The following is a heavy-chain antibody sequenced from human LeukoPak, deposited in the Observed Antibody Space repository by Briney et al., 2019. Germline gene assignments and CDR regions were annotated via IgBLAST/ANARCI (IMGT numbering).Heavy chain of an antibody. D-gene: IGHD5-24*01. CDR3: AREMATIPYYFDY. CDR1: GLMLSTYW. V-gene: IGHV3-7*01. CDR2: IKQDGSEK. Sequence: GGSLRLSCAASGLMLSTYWTSWVRQAPGKGLEWVVNIKQDGSEKYYVDSVKGRFTISRDNAKNSLYLQMNSLRAEDTAVYYCAREMATIPYYFDYWGQGTLVTVSS. J-gene: IGHJ4*02.